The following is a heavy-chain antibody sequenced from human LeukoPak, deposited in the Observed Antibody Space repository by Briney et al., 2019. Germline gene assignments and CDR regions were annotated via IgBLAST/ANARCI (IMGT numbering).Heavy chain of an antibody. Sequence: SETLSLTCTVSGGSISNSSYYWGWIRQPPGKGLEWIGSIYYSGSTYYNPSLKSRVTISVDTSKNQFSLKLSSVTAADTAVYYCARPLGGLGWFDPWGQGTLVTVSS. J-gene: IGHJ5*02. CDR3: ARPLGGLGWFDP. V-gene: IGHV4-39*01. CDR1: GGSISNSSYY. D-gene: IGHD3-16*01. CDR2: IYYSGST.